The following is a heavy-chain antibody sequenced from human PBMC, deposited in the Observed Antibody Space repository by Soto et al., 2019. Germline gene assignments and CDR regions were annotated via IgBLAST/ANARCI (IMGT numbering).Heavy chain of an antibody. D-gene: IGHD2-15*01. V-gene: IGHV4-59*08. CDR3: ARLARADCSGGGCYSWVDF. Sequence: QVHLQESGPGLVKPSETLSLTCTVSGGSISSYSWSWIRQPPGKGLEWIGYIYHSGGTTYNPSLKSRVTMSLDTSKNQCSLILNSVTAADTAVYYCARLARADCSGGGCYSWVDFWGQGTLVTVSS. CDR1: GGSISSYS. CDR2: IYHSGGT. J-gene: IGHJ4*02.